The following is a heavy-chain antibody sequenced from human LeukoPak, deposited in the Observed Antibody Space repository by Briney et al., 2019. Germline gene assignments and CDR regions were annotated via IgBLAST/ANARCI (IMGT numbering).Heavy chain of an antibody. CDR3: AKGHSDSSGYLWPFDY. V-gene: IGHV3-23*01. CDR1: GFTFGNYA. Sequence: GGSLRLSCAASGFTFGNYAMSWVRQAPGKGLEWVSVNSGGRTSYADSVKGRFTISRDNSKNTLYLQMNSLRAEDTAVYHCAKGHSDSSGYLWPFDYWGQGTLVTVSS. CDR2: NSGGRT. D-gene: IGHD3-22*01. J-gene: IGHJ4*02.